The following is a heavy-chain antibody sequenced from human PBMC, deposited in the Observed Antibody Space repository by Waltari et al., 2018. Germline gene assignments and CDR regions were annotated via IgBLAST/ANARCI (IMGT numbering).Heavy chain of an antibody. CDR3: AREPNFGVVHDAFDI. Sequence: QVQLQQWGAGLLKPSETLSLTCAVYGGSFSGYYWSWIRQPPGKGLEWIGEINHSGSTNYNPSLKSRVTISVDTSKNQFSLKLSSVTAADTAVYYCAREPNFGVVHDAFDIWGQGTMVTVSS. D-gene: IGHD3-3*01. J-gene: IGHJ3*02. V-gene: IGHV4-34*01. CDR2: INHSGST. CDR1: GGSFSGYY.